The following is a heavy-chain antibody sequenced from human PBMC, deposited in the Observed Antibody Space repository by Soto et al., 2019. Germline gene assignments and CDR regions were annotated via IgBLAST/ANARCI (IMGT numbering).Heavy chain of an antibody. V-gene: IGHV4-31*03. Sequence: SETLSLTCTVSGGSIRSGGYYWSWIRQHPGKGLEWIGYIYYSGSTYYNPSLKSRVTISADTSKNQFSLKLSSVTAADTAVYYCARGFPYSNYFDYWGQGTLVTVSS. CDR3: ARGFPYSNYFDY. CDR1: GGSIRSGGYY. J-gene: IGHJ4*02. CDR2: IYYSGST. D-gene: IGHD4-4*01.